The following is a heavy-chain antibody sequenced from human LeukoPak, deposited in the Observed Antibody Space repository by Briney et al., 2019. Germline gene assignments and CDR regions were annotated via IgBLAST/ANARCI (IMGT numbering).Heavy chain of an antibody. CDR1: GYTFTSYA. CDR3: ASRMLAYCGGDCYSTYPFDY. V-gene: IGHV1-69*13. CDR2: IIPIFGTA. D-gene: IGHD2-21*02. J-gene: IGHJ4*02. Sequence: SVKVSCKASGYTFTSYAISWVRQAPGQGLEWMGGIIPIFGTANYAQKFQGRVTITADESTSTAYMELSSLRSEDTAVYYCASRMLAYCGGDCYSTYPFDYWGQGTLVTVSS.